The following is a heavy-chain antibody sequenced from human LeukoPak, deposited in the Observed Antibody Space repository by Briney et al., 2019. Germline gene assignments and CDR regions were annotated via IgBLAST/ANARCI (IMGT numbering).Heavy chain of an antibody. CDR2: ILDSGYST. J-gene: IGHJ6*03. D-gene: IGHD3-16*01. CDR3: AKLGGPPLHNYYVGV. CDR1: GFTFSSYA. V-gene: IGHV3-23*01. Sequence: GGSLRLSCAASGFTFSSYAMSWVRQAPGKGLEWVSGILDSGYSTYYANSVKGRFTISRDNSNNTLYLQMNSLRAEDTAVYYWAKLGGPPLHNYYVGVWGKGTTVAVFS.